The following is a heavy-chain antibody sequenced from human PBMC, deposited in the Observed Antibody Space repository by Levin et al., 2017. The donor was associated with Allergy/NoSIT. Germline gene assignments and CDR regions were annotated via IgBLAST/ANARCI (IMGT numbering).Heavy chain of an antibody. J-gene: IGHJ3*02. CDR1: GFTFSSYG. V-gene: IGHV3-30*18. Sequence: AGGSLRLSCAASGFTFSSYGMHWVRQAPGKGLEWVAVISYDGSNKYYADSVKGRFTISRDNSKNTLYLQMNSLRAEDTAVYYCAKDFLVGAKTGRAFDIWGQGTMVTVSS. CDR2: ISYDGSNK. CDR3: AKDFLVGAKTGRAFDI. D-gene: IGHD1-26*01.